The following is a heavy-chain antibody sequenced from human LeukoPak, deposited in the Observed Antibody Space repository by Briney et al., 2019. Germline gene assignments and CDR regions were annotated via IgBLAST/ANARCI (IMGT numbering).Heavy chain of an antibody. CDR3: ARDEMYYYDSSYWFDP. D-gene: IGHD3-22*01. CDR1: GGTFSSYA. CDR2: IIPIFGTA. V-gene: IGHV1-69*05. Sequence: SVKVSCKASGGTFSSYAISWVRQAPGQGLEWMGRIIPIFGTANYAQKFQGRVTITTDESTSTAYMELSSLRSEDTAVYYCARDEMYYYDSSYWFDPWGQGTLVTVPS. J-gene: IGHJ5*02.